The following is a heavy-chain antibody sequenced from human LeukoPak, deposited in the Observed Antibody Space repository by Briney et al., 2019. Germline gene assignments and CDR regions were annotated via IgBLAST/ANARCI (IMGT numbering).Heavy chain of an antibody. CDR2: LNGEGTTI. CDR1: GLTFRTTW. V-gene: IGHV3-74*01. Sequence: PGGSLRLSCATSGLTFRTTWMHWVRQAPGKGLMWVSRLNGEGTTIDSADSVKGRFTISRDDSRNTLYLQMNSLRGDDTAVYYCAKDVGKWESLHFFDYWGQGTLVTVSS. J-gene: IGHJ4*02. CDR3: AKDVGKWESLHFFDY. D-gene: IGHD1-26*01.